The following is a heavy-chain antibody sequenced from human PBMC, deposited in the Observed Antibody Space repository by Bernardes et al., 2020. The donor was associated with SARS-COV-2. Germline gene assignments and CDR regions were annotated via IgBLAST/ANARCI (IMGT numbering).Heavy chain of an antibody. D-gene: IGHD3-16*01. CDR3: VRDLAGPGGF. CDR1: GLNFANYK. CDR2: ISCGGSYT. Sequence: GGSLRLSCVASGLNFANYKISCVRQAPGEVLEWLSHISCGGSYTYYTDSVTARFTNSRANVKHTLCLQMNSRRGEDTAVYYCVRDLAGPGGFWGQGTLITVS. V-gene: IGHV3-48*03. J-gene: IGHJ4*02.